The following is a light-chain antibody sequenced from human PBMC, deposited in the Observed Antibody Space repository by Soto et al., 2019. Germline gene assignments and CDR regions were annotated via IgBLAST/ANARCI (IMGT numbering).Light chain of an antibody. CDR1: NIGGKS. CDR3: HVWDSSSDHYV. V-gene: IGLV3-21*02. Sequence: ELTQPPSVSVAPGQTARITCGGNNIGGKSVHWYQQKPGQAPVLVVYDDSDRPSGIPDRFSGSNSGDTATLTIRRVEAGDEADYYYHVWDSSSDHYVFGTGTKVTVL. J-gene: IGLJ1*01. CDR2: DDS.